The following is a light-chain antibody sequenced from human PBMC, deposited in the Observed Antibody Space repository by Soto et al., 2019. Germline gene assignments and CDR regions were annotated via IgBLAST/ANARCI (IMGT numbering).Light chain of an antibody. CDR3: QQRSNWYT. CDR2: DAT. J-gene: IGKJ2*01. Sequence: EVVMTQSPATLSVSPGERATLSCKASQSVRNNLVWYLQKPGQAPRPIIYDATTRATGIPVRFSGSGSGTEFTLTISSLQSEDVGVYYCQQRSNWYTFGQGTKLEIK. CDR1: QSVRNN. V-gene: IGKV3-15*01.